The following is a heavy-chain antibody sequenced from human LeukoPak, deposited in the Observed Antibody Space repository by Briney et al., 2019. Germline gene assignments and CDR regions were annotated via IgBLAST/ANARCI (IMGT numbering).Heavy chain of an antibody. CDR1: GFTFDDYA. CDR2: ISGDGGST. D-gene: IGHD4-17*01. V-gene: IGHV3-43*02. CDR3: ANTVTVGY. Sequence: GGSLRLSCAASGFTFDDYAMHWVRQAPGKGLEWVSLISGDGGSTYYADSVKGRFTISRGNSKNSLYLQMNSLRTEDTALYYCANTVTVGYWGQGTLVTVSS. J-gene: IGHJ4*02.